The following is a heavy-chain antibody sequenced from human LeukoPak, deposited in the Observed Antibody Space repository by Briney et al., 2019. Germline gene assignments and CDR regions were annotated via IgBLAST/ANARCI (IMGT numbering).Heavy chain of an antibody. J-gene: IGHJ6*02. CDR1: GGSISSYY. Sequence: SETLSLTCTVSGGSISSYYWSWIRQPPGKGLEWIGYIDYSGSTNYNPSLKSRVTISVDTSKNQFSLKLSSVTAADTAVYYCARHSVAGTNYYYYGMDVWGQGTTVTVSS. V-gene: IGHV4-59*08. CDR3: ARHSVAGTNYYYYGMDV. D-gene: IGHD6-19*01. CDR2: IDYSGST.